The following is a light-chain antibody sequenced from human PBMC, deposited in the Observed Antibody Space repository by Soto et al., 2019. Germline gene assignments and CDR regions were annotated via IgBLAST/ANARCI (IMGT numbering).Light chain of an antibody. CDR3: QQFNSDHLT. Sequence: AIQLTQSPSSLSASVGDRVTITCRASQGIGSALAWYQQKPGKAPKLLIYDASTLESGVPSRFSGSGSGTDFTLTISSLQPEDFATYYCQQFNSDHLTFGGGTKVEIK. CDR1: QGIGSA. J-gene: IGKJ4*01. V-gene: IGKV1-13*02. CDR2: DAS.